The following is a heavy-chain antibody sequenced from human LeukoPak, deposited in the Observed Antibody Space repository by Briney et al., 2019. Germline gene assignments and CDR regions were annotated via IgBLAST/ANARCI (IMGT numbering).Heavy chain of an antibody. V-gene: IGHV3-66*01. D-gene: IGHD4-17*01. CDR2: FYSGGGT. J-gene: IGHJ3*02. CDR3: ARDSQGATGTVGAFDI. Sequence: GGSLRLSCAASGFIVTTNYMSWVRQAPGKGLEWVSVFYSGGGTYYADSVKGRFTISRDNSKNTLYLHMNSLRAEDTAVYYCARDSQGATGTVGAFDIWGQGTVVTVSS. CDR1: GFIVTTNY.